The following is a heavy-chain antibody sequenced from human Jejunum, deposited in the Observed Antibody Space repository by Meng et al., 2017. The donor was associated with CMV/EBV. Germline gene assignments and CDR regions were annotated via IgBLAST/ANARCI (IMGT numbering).Heavy chain of an antibody. J-gene: IGHJ4*02. CDR1: GGTFSTSA. D-gene: IGHD3-22*01. Sequence: CKASGGTFSTSAVSWVRQAPGQGLEWMGGIIPFLTITNYAQKFQGRVTITADKSTSTAYMELSNLRSEDTAVYYCAQEHSSGYYYYSYWGQGTLVTVSS. CDR2: IIPFLTIT. CDR3: AQEHSSGYYYYSY. V-gene: IGHV1-69*10.